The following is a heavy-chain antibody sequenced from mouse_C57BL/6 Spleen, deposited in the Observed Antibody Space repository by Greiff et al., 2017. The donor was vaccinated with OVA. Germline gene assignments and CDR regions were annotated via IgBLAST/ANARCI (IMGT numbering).Heavy chain of an antibody. CDR2: ISYDGSN. CDR1: GYSITSGYY. CDR3: AREEAYYSNYKFAY. Sequence: EVKLLESGPGLVKPSQSLSLTCSVTGYSITSGYYWNWIRQFPGNKLEWMGYISYDGSNNYNPSLKNRISITRDTSKNQFFLKLNSVTTEDTATYYCAREEAYYSNYKFAYWGQGTLVTVSA. D-gene: IGHD2-5*01. V-gene: IGHV3-6*01. J-gene: IGHJ3*01.